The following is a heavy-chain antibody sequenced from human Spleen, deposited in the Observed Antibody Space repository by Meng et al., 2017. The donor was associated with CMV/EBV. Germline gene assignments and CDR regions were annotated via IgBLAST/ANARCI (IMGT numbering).Heavy chain of an antibody. CDR3: GSREGGY. CDR2: INWNSGRL. J-gene: IGHJ4*02. Sequence: SLKISCAASGFTFDDYAMHWVRQAPGKGLEWVSGINWNSGRLGYADSVKGRFTISRDNAKNSLYLEMNSLRVEDTAVYYCGSREGGYWGQGTLVTVSS. CDR1: GFTFDDYA. D-gene: IGHD3-16*01. V-gene: IGHV3-9*01.